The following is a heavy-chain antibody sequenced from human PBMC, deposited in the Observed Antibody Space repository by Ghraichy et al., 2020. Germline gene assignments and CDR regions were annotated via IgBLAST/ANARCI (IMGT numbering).Heavy chain of an antibody. CDR3: ARGGGPFDY. J-gene: IGHJ4*02. V-gene: IGHV4-30-2*01. Sequence: SETLSLTCSVSGGSISSNNYSWNWIRQPPGRGLECIGYIYRSGSTYYNPSLKSRDTMSVDRSKNQFSLKLSSVTAADTAVYYCARGGGPFDYWGQGTLVTVSS. D-gene: IGHD3-16*01. CDR2: IYRSGST. CDR1: GGSISSNNYS.